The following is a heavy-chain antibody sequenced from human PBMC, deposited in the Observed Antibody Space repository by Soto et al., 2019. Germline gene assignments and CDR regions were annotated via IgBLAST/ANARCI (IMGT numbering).Heavy chain of an antibody. J-gene: IGHJ4*02. Sequence: PSEALSVTCTVSGGSISRYYWSWIRQPPGKGLEWIGYIYYSGSTNYNPSLKSRVTISVDTSKNQFSLKLSSVTAADTAVYYCARDYCSGGSCPQYYFDYWGQGTLVTVSS. CDR3: ARDYCSGGSCPQYYFDY. V-gene: IGHV4-59*12. CDR2: IYYSGST. D-gene: IGHD2-15*01. CDR1: GGSISRYY.